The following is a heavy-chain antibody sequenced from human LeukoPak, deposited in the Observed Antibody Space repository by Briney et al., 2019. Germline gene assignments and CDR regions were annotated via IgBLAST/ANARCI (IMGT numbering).Heavy chain of an antibody. CDR3: ARGRVDYYDSSGPNNYFDY. V-gene: IGHV1-18*01. J-gene: IGHJ4*02. Sequence: ASVKVSCKASGYTFTSYGISWVRQAPGQGLEWMGWISAYNGNTNYAQKLQGKVTMTTDTSTSTAYMELRSLRSDDTAVYYCARGRVDYYDSSGPNNYFDYWGQGTLVTVSS. D-gene: IGHD3-22*01. CDR1: GYTFTSYG. CDR2: ISAYNGNT.